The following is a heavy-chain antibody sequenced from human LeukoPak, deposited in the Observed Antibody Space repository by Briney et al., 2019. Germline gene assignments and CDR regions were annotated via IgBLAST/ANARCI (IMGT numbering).Heavy chain of an antibody. V-gene: IGHV3-74*01. D-gene: IGHD3-22*01. CDR1: AFTLSNYA. CDR2: VNIDGRST. J-gene: IGHJ3*02. CDR3: TSLVHYYDGGGLAFDI. Sequence: GGSLRLSGAASAFTLSNYAMHWVRQAPGKGLVRVTPVNIDGRSTIYADSVRGRFTVSRASAKNTVYLKMTSRRAEDTAVYFGTSLVHYYDGGGLAFDIWGQGTMVTVSS.